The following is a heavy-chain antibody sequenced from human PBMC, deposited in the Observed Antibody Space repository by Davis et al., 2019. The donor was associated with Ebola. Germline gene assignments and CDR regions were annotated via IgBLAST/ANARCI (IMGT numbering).Heavy chain of an antibody. Sequence: SQTLSLTCAVYGGSFSGYYWSWIRQPPGKGLEWIGYIYYSGSTYYNPSLKSRVTISVDTSKNQFSLKLSSVTAADTAVYYCARVAYCGGDCYSGGFDYWGQGTLVTVSS. J-gene: IGHJ4*02. V-gene: IGHV4-59*08. D-gene: IGHD2-21*02. CDR2: IYYSGST. CDR1: GGSFSGYY. CDR3: ARVAYCGGDCYSGGFDY.